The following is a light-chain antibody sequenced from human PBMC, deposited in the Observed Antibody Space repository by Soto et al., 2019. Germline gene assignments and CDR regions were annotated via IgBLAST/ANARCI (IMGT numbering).Light chain of an antibody. V-gene: IGKV3-20*01. Sequence: EIVLTQSPGSLSLSPRERATLSCRASQSCSNNHLDWYQQRHGQAPRLLIYGASSRATGIADGFSGVGSGTQFPLTIRRPEREEFAVYDCQQYGSSTYTFGQGNKVEL. CDR3: QQYGSSTYT. CDR2: GAS. CDR1: QSCSNNH. J-gene: IGKJ2*01.